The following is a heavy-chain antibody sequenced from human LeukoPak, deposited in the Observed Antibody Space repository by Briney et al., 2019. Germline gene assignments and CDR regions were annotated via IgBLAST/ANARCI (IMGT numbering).Heavy chain of an antibody. CDR2: IWYDGSNK. CDR1: GFTFSNYW. V-gene: IGHV3-33*08. J-gene: IGHJ4*02. Sequence: PGGSLRLSCAASGFTFSNYWMHWVRQAPGKGLEWVAFIWYDGSNKYYADSVKGRFTISRDNSKNTLYLQMNSLRADDTAVYYCARDRPPFDYWGQGTLVTVSS. CDR3: ARDRPPFDY.